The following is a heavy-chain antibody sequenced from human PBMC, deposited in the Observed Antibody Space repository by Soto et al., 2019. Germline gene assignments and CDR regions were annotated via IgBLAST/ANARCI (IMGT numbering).Heavy chain of an antibody. CDR2: INPSGGST. D-gene: IGHD2-21*02. J-gene: IGHJ4*02. CDR3: ARDLCGGDCYSGLDY. CDR1: GYTFTSYY. Sequence: ASVKVSCKASGYTFTSYYIHWVRQAPGQGLEWMGIINPSGGSTSYAQKFQGRVTMTRDTSTSTVYMELSSLRSEDTAVYYCARDLCGGDCYSGLDYWGQGTLVTVSS. V-gene: IGHV1-46*01.